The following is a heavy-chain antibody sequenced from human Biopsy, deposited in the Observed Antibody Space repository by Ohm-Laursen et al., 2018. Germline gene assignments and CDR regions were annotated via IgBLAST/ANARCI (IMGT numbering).Heavy chain of an antibody. CDR2: IRSKPDGGIA. CDR3: TTDLAGYCSSTSCYKAIEFDP. J-gene: IGHJ5*02. CDR1: GFTFSNAW. Sequence: SLRLSCAASGFTFSNAWMSWVRQAPGKGLEWVGRIRSKPDGGIAEYTAPVKGRFTISRDDSENTVFLQMTSLKTEDTAVYYCTTDLAGYCSSTSCYKAIEFDPWGQGTLVTVSP. D-gene: IGHD2-2*02. V-gene: IGHV3-15*01.